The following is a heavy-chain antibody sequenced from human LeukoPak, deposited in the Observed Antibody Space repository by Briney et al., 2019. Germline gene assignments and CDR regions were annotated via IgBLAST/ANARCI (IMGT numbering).Heavy chain of an antibody. Sequence: GESLKISCKGSGYSFTSYWIGWVRQMPGKGLEWVGIIYPGDSDTRYSPSFQGQVTISADKSISTAYLQWSSLKASDTAMYYCARHDRDGYKSYYGMDVWGQGTTVTVSS. CDR1: GYSFTSYW. CDR2: IYPGDSDT. CDR3: ARHDRDGYKSYYGMDV. J-gene: IGHJ6*02. V-gene: IGHV5-51*01. D-gene: IGHD5-24*01.